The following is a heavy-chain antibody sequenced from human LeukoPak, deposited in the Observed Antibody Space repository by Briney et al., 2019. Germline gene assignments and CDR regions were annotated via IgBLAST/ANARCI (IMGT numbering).Heavy chain of an antibody. Sequence: PSETLSLTCAVYGGSFSGYYWSWIRQPPGKGLEWIGEINHSGSTNYNPSLKSRVTISVGTSKNQFSLKLSSVTAADTAVYYCARGQEPDCSSTSCPNWFDPWGQGTLVTVSS. CDR2: INHSGST. V-gene: IGHV4-34*01. CDR1: GGSFSGYY. J-gene: IGHJ5*02. D-gene: IGHD2-2*01. CDR3: ARGQEPDCSSTSCPNWFDP.